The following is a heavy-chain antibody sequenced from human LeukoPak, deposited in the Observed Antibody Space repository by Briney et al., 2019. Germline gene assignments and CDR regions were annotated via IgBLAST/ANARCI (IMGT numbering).Heavy chain of an antibody. V-gene: IGHV4-59*01. D-gene: IGHD3-22*01. CDR1: GGSYSVDF. J-gene: IGHJ4*02. CDR2: LYDRGST. Sequence: SETLSLTCTLSGGSYSVDFWSWIRQSPGKGLEWIGYLYDRGSTDYHPSLKSRVTISVDMSKNQLSLKLKSVTAADTATYYCARGSGRYYPIDWGQGALVTVSS. CDR3: ARGSGRYYPID.